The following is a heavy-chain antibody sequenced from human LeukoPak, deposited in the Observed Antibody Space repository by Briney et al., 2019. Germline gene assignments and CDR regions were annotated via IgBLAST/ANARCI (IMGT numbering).Heavy chain of an antibody. D-gene: IGHD4-17*01. CDR1: GLTVSRNY. Sequence: GGSLRLSCAASGLTVSRNYMNWVRQAPGKGLEWVSVIYSGGSTYYADSVKGRFTISRDNSNNTLYLQMNSLRVEDTAVYYCARPHQPYGDYEAIDSWGQGSLVTVS. CDR3: ARPHQPYGDYEAIDS. J-gene: IGHJ4*02. CDR2: IYSGGST. V-gene: IGHV3-66*04.